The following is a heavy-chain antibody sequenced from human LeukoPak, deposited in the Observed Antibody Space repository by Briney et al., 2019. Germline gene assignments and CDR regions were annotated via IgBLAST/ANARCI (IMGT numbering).Heavy chain of an antibody. CDR2: ISSSSSCI. CDR3: ARAIFGVVNAFDI. CDR1: GFTFSSYS. Sequence: GGSLRLSCAASGFTFSSYSMNWVRQAPGKGLEWVSSISSSSSCIYYADSVKGRFTISRDNAKNSLYLQMNSLRAEDTAVYYCARAIFGVVNAFDIWGQGTMVTVSS. J-gene: IGHJ3*02. V-gene: IGHV3-21*01. D-gene: IGHD3-3*01.